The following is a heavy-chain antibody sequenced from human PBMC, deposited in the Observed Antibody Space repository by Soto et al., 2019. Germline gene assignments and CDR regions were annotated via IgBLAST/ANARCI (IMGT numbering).Heavy chain of an antibody. CDR3: ARQGRYCSGGSCYDFDY. CDR1: GGSISSSSYY. D-gene: IGHD2-15*01. V-gene: IGHV4-39*01. J-gene: IGHJ4*02. Sequence: QLQLQESGPGLVKPSETLSLTCTVSGGSISSSSYYWGWIRQPPGKGLEWIGSIYYSGSTYYNPSLKSRVPLSVDTSKNQFSLKLSSVTAADTAVYYCARQGRYCSGGSCYDFDYWGQGTLVTVSS. CDR2: IYYSGST.